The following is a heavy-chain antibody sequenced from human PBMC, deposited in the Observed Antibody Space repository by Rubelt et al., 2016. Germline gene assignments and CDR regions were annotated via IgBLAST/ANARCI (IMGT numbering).Heavy chain of an antibody. CDR2: IRYDGSKK. Sequence: GMHWVRQAPGKGLEWVAFIRYDGSKKYYVDSLKGRFTISRDNSKNTLYLQMNSLRAEDTAMYYCAKGDLATVLDPWGQGTLVTVSS. J-gene: IGHJ5*02. CDR1: G. CDR3: AKGDLATVLDP. V-gene: IGHV3-30*02. D-gene: IGHD4-11*01.